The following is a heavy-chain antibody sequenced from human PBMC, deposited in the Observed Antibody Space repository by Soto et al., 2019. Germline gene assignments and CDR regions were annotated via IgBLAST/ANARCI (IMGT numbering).Heavy chain of an antibody. CDR3: ARNYSKYAYYYYSMDF. V-gene: IGHV4-59*08. CDR1: GGSISGYY. Sequence: LEPLSLTCTVSGGSISGYYWSWIRQPPGKGLEWIGYIYYSGSTNYNPSLKSRVTISVDTSKNQFSLKLSSVTAADTAVYYCARNYSKYAYYYYSMDFWGKGTTVTVSS. J-gene: IGHJ6*03. CDR2: IYYSGST. D-gene: IGHD4-4*01.